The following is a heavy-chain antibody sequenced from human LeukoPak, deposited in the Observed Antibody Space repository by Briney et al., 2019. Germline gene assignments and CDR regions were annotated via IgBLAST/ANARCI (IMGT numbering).Heavy chain of an antibody. J-gene: IGHJ4*02. Sequence: GSLRLSCSASGFTFSNYNMNWVRQAPGKGLEWIGSIYYSGSTYYNPSLKSRVTISVDASKNQFSLKLTSVTAADTAVYYCARQTGSGLFILPGGQGTLVTVSS. CDR1: GFTFSNYN. CDR3: ARQTGSGLFILP. V-gene: IGHV4-39*01. D-gene: IGHD3/OR15-3a*01. CDR2: IYYSGST.